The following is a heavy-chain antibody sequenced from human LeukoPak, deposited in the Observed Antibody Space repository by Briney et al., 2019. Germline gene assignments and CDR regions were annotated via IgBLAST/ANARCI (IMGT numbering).Heavy chain of an antibody. Sequence: SETLSLTCTISGGSVSDYYWSWIRQSPGKGLEWIGYIYYTGSTTYNPSLKSRVTISADTSKNQFSLKLRSVTAADTAVYYCARVTGYTIEDYFDYWGQGTLVTVSS. V-gene: IGHV4-59*02. CDR3: ARVTGYTIEDYFDY. CDR2: IYYTGST. J-gene: IGHJ4*02. CDR1: GGSVSDYY. D-gene: IGHD3-9*01.